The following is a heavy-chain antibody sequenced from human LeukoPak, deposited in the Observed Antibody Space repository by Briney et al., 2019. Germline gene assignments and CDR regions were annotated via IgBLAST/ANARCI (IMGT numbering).Heavy chain of an antibody. CDR3: ARLKSSSPRY. CDR2: INPDSGDT. J-gene: IGHJ4*02. CDR1: GYTFTYYY. V-gene: IGHV1-2*02. D-gene: IGHD6-13*01. Sequence: GASVKVSCKASGYTFTYYYMHWLRQAPGQGLEWMGWINPDSGDTKSAQRFQGRLTMTRDTSISTAYMELNTLRSDDTAVYYCARLKSSSPRYWGQGTLVTVSS.